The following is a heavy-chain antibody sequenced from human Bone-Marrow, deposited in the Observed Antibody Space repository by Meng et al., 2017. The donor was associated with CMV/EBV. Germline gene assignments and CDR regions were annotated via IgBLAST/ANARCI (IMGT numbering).Heavy chain of an antibody. CDR1: GFTFSSYW. V-gene: IGHV3-74*01. CDR3: ARDDREGSYSYYYYGMDV. J-gene: IGHJ6*02. CDR2: INSDGSST. Sequence: GESLKISCAASGFTFSSYWMHWVRQAPGKGLVWVSRINSDGSSTSYADSVKGQFTISRDNAKNTLYLQMNSLRAEDTAVYYCARDDREGSYSYYYYGMDVWGQGTTVTVSS. D-gene: IGHD1-26*01.